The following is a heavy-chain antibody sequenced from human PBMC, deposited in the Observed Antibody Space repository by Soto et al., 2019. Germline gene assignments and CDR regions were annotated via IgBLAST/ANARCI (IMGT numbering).Heavy chain of an antibody. CDR2: VYYSGST. D-gene: IGHD5-12*01. Sequence: SETMCLTWTVAGGSSTSYRGNWIRKSPGKGLEWIGSVYYSGSTNYNPSLRSRVTISVDTSKNQFSLKLTSVTAADTAVYYCARDMSGGYNWFDPWGQGTLVTVSS. V-gene: IGHV4-59*01. CDR3: ARDMSGGYNWFDP. J-gene: IGHJ5*02. CDR1: GGSSTSYR.